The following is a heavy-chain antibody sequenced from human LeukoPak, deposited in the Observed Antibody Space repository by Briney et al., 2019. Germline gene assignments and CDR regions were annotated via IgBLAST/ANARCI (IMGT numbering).Heavy chain of an antibody. CDR2: INPNSGGT. CDR3: ARGAHYHDSSEGFDY. Sequence: GASVTVSCKASGYTFTGYYMHWVRQAPGQGLEWMGWINPNSGGTNYAQKFQGRVTMTRDTSISTAYMELRRLRSDDTAVYYCARGAHYHDSSEGFDYWGQGTLVSVSS. V-gene: IGHV1-2*02. J-gene: IGHJ4*02. CDR1: GYTFTGYY. D-gene: IGHD3-22*01.